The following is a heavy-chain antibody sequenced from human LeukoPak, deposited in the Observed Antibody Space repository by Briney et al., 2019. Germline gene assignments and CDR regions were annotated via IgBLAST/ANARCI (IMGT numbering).Heavy chain of an antibody. V-gene: IGHV3-7*01. CDR3: VRSLQKFGTRDY. Sequence: GGSLTLSCAGSEFIFGAYWMTWVRQAPGKGLEWVAHINQDGSETYYMDSVKGRFTISRDNAKKSVFLQMNSLTAEDTALHYCVRSLQKFGTRDYWGQGTLVTVSS. J-gene: IGHJ4*02. D-gene: IGHD3-10*01. CDR1: EFIFGAYW. CDR2: INQDGSET.